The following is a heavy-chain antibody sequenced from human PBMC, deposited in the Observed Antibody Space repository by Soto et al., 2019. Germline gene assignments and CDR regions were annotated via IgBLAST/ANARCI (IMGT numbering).Heavy chain of an antibody. CDR1: GGSISSSNW. J-gene: IGHJ6*02. Sequence: SETLSLTCAVSGGSISSSNWWSWVRQPPGKGLEWIGEIYHSGSTNYNPSLKSRVTISVDKSKNQFSLKLSSVTAADTAVYYCARYSSSENYYCGMDVWGQGTTVTVSS. CDR2: IYHSGST. V-gene: IGHV4-4*02. D-gene: IGHD6-6*01. CDR3: ARYSSSENYYCGMDV.